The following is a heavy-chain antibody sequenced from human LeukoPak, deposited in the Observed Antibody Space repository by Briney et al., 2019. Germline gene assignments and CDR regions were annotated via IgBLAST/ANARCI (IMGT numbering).Heavy chain of an antibody. V-gene: IGHV3-9*01. CDR1: GFTFDDYA. CDR3: AKPQEADLWVPDY. Sequence: GGSLRLSCAASGFTFDDYAMHWVRQAPGKGLEWVSGISWNSGSIGYADSVKGRFTISRDNSKNTLYLEMNSLIPEDTALYYCAKPQEADLWVPDYWGQGTLVTVSS. J-gene: IGHJ4*02. CDR2: ISWNSGSI. D-gene: IGHD3-3*01.